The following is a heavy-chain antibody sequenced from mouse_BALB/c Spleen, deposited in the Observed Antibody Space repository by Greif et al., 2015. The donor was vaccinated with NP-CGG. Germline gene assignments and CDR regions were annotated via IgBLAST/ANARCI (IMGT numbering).Heavy chain of an antibody. J-gene: IGHJ2*01. CDR1: GFTFSSFG. CDR2: ISSGSSTI. V-gene: IGHV5-17*02. Sequence: DVMLVESGGGLVQPGGSRKLSCAASGFTFSSFGMHWVRQAPEKGLEWVAYISSGSSTIYYAVTVKGRFTISRDNPKNTLFLQMTSLRSEDTAMYYCARLFDYWGQGTTLTVSS. CDR3: ARLFDY.